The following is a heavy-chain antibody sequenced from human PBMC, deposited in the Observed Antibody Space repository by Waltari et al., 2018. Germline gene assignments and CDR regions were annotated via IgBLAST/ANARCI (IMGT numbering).Heavy chain of an antibody. CDR1: GCTFGSKE. CDR3: ARVRVRAAAGRGFDY. CDR2: ISRIGSTI. J-gene: IGHJ4*02. Sequence: EVQLVESGGGWVQHGGSLRLTCAASGCTFGSKEKTGVRERPGKGLEWVSYISRIGSTIYYADSVKGRFTISRDNAKNSLYLQMNSLRAEDTAVYYCARVRVRAAAGRGFDYCGQGTLVTVSS. D-gene: IGHD6-13*01. V-gene: IGHV3-48*03.